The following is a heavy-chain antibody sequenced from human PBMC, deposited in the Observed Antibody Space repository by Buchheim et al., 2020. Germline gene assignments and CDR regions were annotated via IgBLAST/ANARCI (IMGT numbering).Heavy chain of an antibody. CDR3: ARQGVAEQNVIDY. V-gene: IGHV4-39*01. D-gene: IGHD1-1*01. Sequence: QLQLQESGPGLVKPSETLSLTCTVSGGSISSSSYYWGWIRQPPGKGLEWIGSIYYSGSTYYNPSLKSRVTISVDTCKNQFSLKLSSVTAADTAVYYCARQGVAEQNVIDYWGQGTL. CDR2: IYYSGST. CDR1: GGSISSSSYY. J-gene: IGHJ4*02.